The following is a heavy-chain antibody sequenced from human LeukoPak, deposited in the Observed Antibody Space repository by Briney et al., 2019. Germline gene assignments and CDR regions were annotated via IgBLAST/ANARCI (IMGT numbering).Heavy chain of an antibody. V-gene: IGHV3-23*01. CDR2: ISGSGAGT. CDR1: GFSFSSYA. J-gene: IGHJ4*02. Sequence: GGSLRLSCAATGFSFSSYAMSWVRQAPGKGLEWVSAISGSGAGTYYADSVKGRFTISRDNSENTLYLQMNSLRAEDTAVYYCAKNFYFAVVTTLDYWGQGTLVTVSS. D-gene: IGHD3-3*01. CDR3: AKNFYFAVVTTLDY.